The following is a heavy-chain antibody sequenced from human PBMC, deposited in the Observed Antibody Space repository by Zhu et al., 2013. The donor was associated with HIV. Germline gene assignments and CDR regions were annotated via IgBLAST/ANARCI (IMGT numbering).Heavy chain of an antibody. CDR1: GFTFSDYY. Sequence: QVQLVESGGGLVESGGSLRLSCAASGFTFSDYYMSWIRQAPGKGLEWISYISTTSDITSYAEAVRGRFTISRDNPANLLYLQINSLRVEDTAMYYCARHDASGPYYWGQGTLVHRPL. V-gene: IGHV3-11*01. J-gene: IGHJ4*02. CDR3: ARHDASGPYY. D-gene: IGHD6-19*01. CDR2: ISTTSDIT.